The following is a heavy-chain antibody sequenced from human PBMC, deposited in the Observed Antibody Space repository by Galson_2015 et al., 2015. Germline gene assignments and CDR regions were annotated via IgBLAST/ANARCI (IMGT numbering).Heavy chain of an antibody. CDR1: GYSFTSYW. CDR2: IDPSDSYT. Sequence: QSGAEVKKPGESLRISCRGSGYSFTSYWISWVRRMPGKGLEWMGRIDPSDSYTNYSPSFQGHVTISADKSISTAYLQWSSLKASDTSMYYCASLIVGGSNQVNWYFDLWGRGTLVTVSS. D-gene: IGHD1-26*01. CDR3: ASLIVGGSNQVNWYFDL. V-gene: IGHV5-10-1*01. J-gene: IGHJ2*01.